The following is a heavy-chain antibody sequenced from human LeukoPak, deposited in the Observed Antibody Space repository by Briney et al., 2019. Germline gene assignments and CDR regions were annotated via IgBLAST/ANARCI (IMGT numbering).Heavy chain of an antibody. J-gene: IGHJ5*02. CDR2: INPNSGGT. CDR3: ARGLHRAGGVVVFDP. V-gene: IGHV1-2*02. D-gene: IGHD3-22*01. CDR1: GYTFTGYY. Sequence: ASVKVSCKASGYTFTGYYMRWVRQAPGQGLEWMGWINPNSGGTNYAQKFQGRVTMTRDTSISTAYMGLSRLRSDDTAVYYCARGLHRAGGVVVFDPWGQGTLVTVSS.